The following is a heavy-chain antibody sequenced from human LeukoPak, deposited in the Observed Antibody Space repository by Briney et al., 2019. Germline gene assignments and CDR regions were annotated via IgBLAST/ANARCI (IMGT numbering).Heavy chain of an antibody. J-gene: IGHJ4*02. V-gene: IGHV4-34*01. D-gene: IGHD6-6*01. CDR2: INHSGST. Sequence: PSETLSLTCAVYGGLFSGYYWSWIRQPPGKGLEWIGEINHSGSTNYNPSLKSRVTISVDTSKNQFSLKLSSVTAADTAVYYCARVGSSSSFSDYWGQGTLVTVSS. CDR1: GGLFSGYY. CDR3: ARVGSSSSFSDY.